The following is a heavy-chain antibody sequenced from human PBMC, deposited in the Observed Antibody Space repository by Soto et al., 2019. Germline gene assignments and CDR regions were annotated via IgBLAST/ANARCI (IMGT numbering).Heavy chain of an antibody. CDR3: AREGPQGPAAMGPGRGYYYGMDV. Sequence: GGSLRLSCAASGFTFSSYGMHWVRQAPGKGLEWVAVIWYDGSNKYYADSVKGRFTISRDNSKNTLYLQMNSLRAEDTAVYYCAREGPQGPAAMGPGRGYYYGMDVWGQGTTVTVSS. CDR2: IWYDGSNK. D-gene: IGHD2-2*01. V-gene: IGHV3-33*01. CDR1: GFTFSSYG. J-gene: IGHJ6*02.